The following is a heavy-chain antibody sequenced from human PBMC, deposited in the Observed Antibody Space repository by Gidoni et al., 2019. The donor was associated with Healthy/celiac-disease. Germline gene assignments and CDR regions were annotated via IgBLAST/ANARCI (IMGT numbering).Heavy chain of an antibody. D-gene: IGHD6-6*01. CDR3: ARVWNSSSSGFDY. CDR1: GGSFSGYY. J-gene: IGHJ4*02. CDR2: INHSGST. Sequence: QVQLQQWGAGLLKPSETLSLTCAVYGGSFSGYYWSWIRQPPGKGLEWIGEINHSGSTNYNPSLKSRVTISVDTSKNQFSLKLSSVTAADTAVYYCARVWNSSSSGFDYWGQGTLVTVSS. V-gene: IGHV4-34*01.